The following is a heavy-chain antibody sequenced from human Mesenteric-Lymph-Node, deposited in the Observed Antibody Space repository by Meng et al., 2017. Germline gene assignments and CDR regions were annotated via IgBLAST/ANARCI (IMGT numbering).Heavy chain of an antibody. Sequence: QLQRQESGSGLVKPSQTLSLTCTVSGGSVSSGGYYWTWIRQHPGKGLEWFGHIYYSGSTFYNPSLKRRVIISIDTSKNQFSLNLRSVTAADTAVYYRARVSSGWDYFDYWGQGTLVTVSS. V-gene: IGHV4-31*03. CDR2: IYYSGST. J-gene: IGHJ4*02. CDR1: GGSVSSGGYY. CDR3: ARVSSGWDYFDY. D-gene: IGHD6-19*01.